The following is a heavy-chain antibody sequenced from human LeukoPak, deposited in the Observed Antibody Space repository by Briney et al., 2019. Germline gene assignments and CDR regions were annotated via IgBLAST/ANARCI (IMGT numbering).Heavy chain of an antibody. CDR3: ARDRDCSGGSCYQFFDY. D-gene: IGHD2-15*01. Sequence: GGSLRLSCVASGFTFSDYYMSWIRQAPGKGLEWVSYINVGGSTMFYGDSVKGRFTVSRDDAKNSLYLQMNSLRAEDTAIYYCARDRDCSGGSCYQFFDYWGQGTLVTVSS. V-gene: IGHV3-11*04. J-gene: IGHJ4*02. CDR2: INVGGSTM. CDR1: GFTFSDYY.